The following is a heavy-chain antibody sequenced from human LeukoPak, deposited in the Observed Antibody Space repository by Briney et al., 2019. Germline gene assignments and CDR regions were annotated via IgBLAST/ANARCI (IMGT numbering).Heavy chain of an antibody. V-gene: IGHV4-39*01. D-gene: IGHD5-18*01. CDR1: GDSISSSTYY. J-gene: IGHJ4*02. Sequence: SETLSLTCTVSGDSISSSTYYWGWLRRPPGTGLEWIGSIFYSGSTYYNPSLKSRVTISVDTSENQFSLKLTSVTAADTAVYYCARGGRDTGFDYWGQGTLVTVSS. CDR3: ARGGRDTGFDY. CDR2: IFYSGST.